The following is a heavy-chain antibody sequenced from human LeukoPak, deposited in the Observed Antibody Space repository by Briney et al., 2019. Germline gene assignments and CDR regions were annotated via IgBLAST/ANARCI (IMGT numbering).Heavy chain of an antibody. J-gene: IGHJ4*02. V-gene: IGHV3-30*18. CDR2: ISYDGSNK. CDR1: GFTFSSYG. CDR3: AKDQYDSNGSDY. D-gene: IGHD3-22*01. Sequence: GRSLRLSCAASGFTFSSYGMHWVRQAPGKGLEWVAVISYDGSNKYYAESVKGRFTISRDNSKNTLYLQMNSLRPEDTAVYYRAKDQYDSNGSDYWGQGTLVTVSS.